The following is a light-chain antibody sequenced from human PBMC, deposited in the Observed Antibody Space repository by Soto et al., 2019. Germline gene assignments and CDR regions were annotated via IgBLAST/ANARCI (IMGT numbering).Light chain of an antibody. V-gene: IGLV2-23*01. CDR3: SSYAGSSTYV. Sequence: QPASVSGSPGQSITISCTGTSSDVGSYNLVSWYQQHPGKTPKLMIYEAIKRPSGVSNRFSGSKSGNTASLTISGLQAEDEADYYCSSYAGSSTYVFGTGTKVTVL. CDR1: SSDVGSYNL. CDR2: EAI. J-gene: IGLJ1*01.